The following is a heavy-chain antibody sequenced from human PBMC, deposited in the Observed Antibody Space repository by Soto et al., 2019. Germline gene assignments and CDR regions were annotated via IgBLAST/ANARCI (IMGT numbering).Heavy chain of an antibody. J-gene: IGHJ6*02. Sequence: PGGSLRLSCAASGSTFSSYAMHWVRQAPGKGLEWVAVISYDGSNKYYADSVKGRFTISRDNSKNTLYLQMNSLRAEDTAVYYCARVPADPYYYYGMDVWGQGTTVTVSS. CDR3: ARVPADPYYYYGMDV. D-gene: IGHD6-19*01. CDR2: ISYDGSNK. CDR1: GSTFSSYA. V-gene: IGHV3-30-3*01.